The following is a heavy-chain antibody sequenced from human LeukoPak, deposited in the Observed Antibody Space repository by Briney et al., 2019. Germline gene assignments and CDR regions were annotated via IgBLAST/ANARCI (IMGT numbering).Heavy chain of an antibody. Sequence: PSETLSLTCTVSGGSISGYCWSWIRQAAGKGLEWIGRVYLSGTPNYNPSLMSLVTMSVDASKNQFSLMLSSVTAADTAVYYCVRGDYYDSSGYTLDYWGQGTLVTVSS. J-gene: IGHJ4*02. D-gene: IGHD3-22*01. CDR2: VYLSGTP. V-gene: IGHV4-4*07. CDR1: GGSISGYC. CDR3: VRGDYYDSSGYTLDY.